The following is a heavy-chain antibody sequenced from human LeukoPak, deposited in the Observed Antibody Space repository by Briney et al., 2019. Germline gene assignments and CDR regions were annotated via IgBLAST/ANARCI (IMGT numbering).Heavy chain of an antibody. J-gene: IGHJ6*02. V-gene: IGHV3-30-3*01. CDR2: ISYDGSNK. CDR1: GFTFSSYA. Sequence: GGSLRLSCAASGFTFSSYAMHWVRQAPGKGLEWMAVISYDGSNKYYADSVKGRFTISRDNSKNTLYLQMNSLRAEDTAVYYCARVVLLEGYYYYGMDVWGQGTTVTVSS. D-gene: IGHD3-10*01. CDR3: ARVVLLEGYYYYGMDV.